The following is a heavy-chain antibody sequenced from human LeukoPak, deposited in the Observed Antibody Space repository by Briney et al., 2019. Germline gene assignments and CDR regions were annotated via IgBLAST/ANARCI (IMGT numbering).Heavy chain of an antibody. CDR3: ARDVYYYDSSHSRAFDI. V-gene: IGHV4-34*01. J-gene: IGHJ3*02. D-gene: IGHD3-22*01. CDR1: GGSFSGYY. CDR2: INHSGST. Sequence: SETLSLTCAVYGGSFSGYYWSWIRQPPGKGLEWIGGINHSGSTNYNPSLKSRVTISVDTSKNQFSLKLSSVTAADTAVYYCARDVYYYDSSHSRAFDIWGQGTMVTVSS.